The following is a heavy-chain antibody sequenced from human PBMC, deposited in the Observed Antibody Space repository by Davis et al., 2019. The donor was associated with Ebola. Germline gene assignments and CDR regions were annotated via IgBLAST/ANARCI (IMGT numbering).Heavy chain of an antibody. CDR2: ISGSGGST. D-gene: IGHD1-1*01. J-gene: IGHJ4*02. Sequence: GESLKISCAASGFTFSSYAMSWVRQAPGKGLEWVSAISGSGGSTYYADSVKGRFTISRDNSKSTLYLQMNSLRAEDTAVYYCARDSWGNPSTSLDYWGQGTLVTVSS. CDR3: ARDSWGNPSTSLDY. CDR1: GFTFSSYA. V-gene: IGHV3-23*01.